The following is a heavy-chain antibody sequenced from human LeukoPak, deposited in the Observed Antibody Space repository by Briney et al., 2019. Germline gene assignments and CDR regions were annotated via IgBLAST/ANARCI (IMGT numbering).Heavy chain of an antibody. CDR3: ARHERCSSINCIYNWFDP. V-gene: IGHV4-39*01. D-gene: IGHD2-2*01. J-gene: IGHJ5*02. CDR2: IYYSGST. Sequence: SETLSLTCTVSGGSISSSSYYWGWIRQPPGKGLEWIGSIYYSGSTYYNPSLKSRVTIFVDPSKNQFSLNLRSVTAADTAVYYCARHERCSSINCIYNWFDPWGQGTLVIVSS. CDR1: GGSISSSSYY.